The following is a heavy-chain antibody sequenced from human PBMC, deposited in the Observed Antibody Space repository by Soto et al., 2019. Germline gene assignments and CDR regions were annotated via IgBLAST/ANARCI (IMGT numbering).Heavy chain of an antibody. D-gene: IGHD5-12*01. Sequence: QVQLVESGGGVVQPGRSLRLSCAASGFTFSSYGMHWVRQAPGKGLEWVAVIWYNGSNKYYADSVKGRFTISRDNSKNTLYLQMNSLRAEDTAVYYCAREEMATIFHWGQGTLVTVSS. CDR1: GFTFSSYG. J-gene: IGHJ4*02. V-gene: IGHV3-33*01. CDR3: AREEMATIFH. CDR2: IWYNGSNK.